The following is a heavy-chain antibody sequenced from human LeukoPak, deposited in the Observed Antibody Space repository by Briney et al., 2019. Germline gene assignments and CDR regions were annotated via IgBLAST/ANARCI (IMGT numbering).Heavy chain of an antibody. CDR2: FSGSGGST. CDR1: GFTFSTYA. Sequence: GGSLRLSCAASGFTFSTYAMSWVRQAPGKGLEWVSSFSGSGGSTYYADSVKGRFTIPRDNSKNTLYLQMNSLRAEDTAVYYCAKDLGMQVWFPLWGQGTLVTVSS. V-gene: IGHV3-23*01. CDR3: AKDLGMQVWFPL. D-gene: IGHD5-18*01. J-gene: IGHJ4*02.